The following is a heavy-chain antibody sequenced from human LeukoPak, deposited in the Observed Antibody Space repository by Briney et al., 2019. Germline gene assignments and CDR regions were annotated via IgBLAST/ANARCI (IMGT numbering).Heavy chain of an antibody. Sequence: GGSLRLSCAASGVTFSRYWMHWVRQAPGKGLVWVSRIKNDGSSTTYADAVRGRFTISRDNAKNTLYLQMNSLRAEDTAVYYCVREPYCSGGSCYTSGFDCWGQGTLVTVSS. CDR2: IKNDGSST. D-gene: IGHD2-15*01. V-gene: IGHV3-74*01. CDR1: GVTFSRYW. CDR3: VREPYCSGGSCYTSGFDC. J-gene: IGHJ4*02.